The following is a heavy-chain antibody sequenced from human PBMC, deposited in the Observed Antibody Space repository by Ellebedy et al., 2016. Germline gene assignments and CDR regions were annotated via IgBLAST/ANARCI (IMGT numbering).Heavy chain of an antibody. V-gene: IGHV3-23*01. CDR3: AKDQRSGADSSLDH. J-gene: IGHJ4*02. CDR1: GFTFSSYA. CDR2: ISGSGGST. Sequence: GESLKISXAASGFTFSSYAMSWVRQAPGKGLEWVSAISGSGGSTYYADSVKGRFTISRDNSKNTLYLQMNSLRAEDTAVYYCAKDQRSGADSSLDHWGQGTLV. D-gene: IGHD6-13*01.